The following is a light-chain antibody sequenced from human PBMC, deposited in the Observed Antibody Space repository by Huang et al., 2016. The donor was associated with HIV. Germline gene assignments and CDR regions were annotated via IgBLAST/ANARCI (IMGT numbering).Light chain of an antibody. CDR1: QDISKY. CDR3: QQYDNLYT. J-gene: IGKJ2*01. CDR2: GAA. Sequence: DIQMTQSPSSLSASVGDKVTITCQATQDISKYLNWYQQKPGKAPKLLIYGAANLETGVPSRFSGSGSGTDFTFPISSLQPEDIATYYCQQYDNLYTFGPGTKLEIK. V-gene: IGKV1-33*01.